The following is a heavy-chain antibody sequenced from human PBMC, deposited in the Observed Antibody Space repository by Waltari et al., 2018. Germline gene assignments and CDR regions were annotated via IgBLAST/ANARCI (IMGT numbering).Heavy chain of an antibody. CDR1: GFTVSRNY. CDR2: IYSGGST. V-gene: IGHV3-53*01. D-gene: IGHD1-26*01. CDR3: AREVGATYFDY. Sequence: EVQLVESGGGLIQPGGSLRLSCAASGFTVSRNYMSWARQAPGKGREWVSVIYSGGSTYYADSVKGRFTISRDNSKNTLYLQMNSLRAEDTAVYYCAREVGATYFDYWGQGTLVTVSS. J-gene: IGHJ4*02.